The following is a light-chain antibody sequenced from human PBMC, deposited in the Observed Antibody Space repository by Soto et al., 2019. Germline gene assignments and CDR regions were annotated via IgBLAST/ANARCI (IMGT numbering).Light chain of an antibody. J-gene: IGKJ5*01. Sequence: DSQMTQSPSSLSASVGDRVTITCQASQDISNYLNWYQHIPGKAPKLLIYGASNLETGVPSRFSGSGSGTDFTFTISSLQAEDIATYFCQQYDSVFTFGQGTRLEIK. CDR2: GAS. V-gene: IGKV1-33*01. CDR3: QQYDSVFT. CDR1: QDISNY.